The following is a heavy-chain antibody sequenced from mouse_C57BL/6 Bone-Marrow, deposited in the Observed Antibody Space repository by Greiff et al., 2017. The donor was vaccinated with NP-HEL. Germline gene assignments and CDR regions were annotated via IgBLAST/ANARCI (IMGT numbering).Heavy chain of an antibody. D-gene: IGHD1-1*01. CDR2: ISSGGRYT. Sequence: EVQGVESGGGLVKPGGSLKLSCAASGFTFSSYAMSWVRQSPEKRLEWVAQISSGGRYTYYPDTVTGRFTISRDNAKNTLYLEMSSLRSEDTAMYYCARGYGSSPYYFDYWGQGTTLTVSS. V-gene: IGHV5-9-4*01. CDR3: ARGYGSSPYYFDY. J-gene: IGHJ2*01. CDR1: GFTFSSYA.